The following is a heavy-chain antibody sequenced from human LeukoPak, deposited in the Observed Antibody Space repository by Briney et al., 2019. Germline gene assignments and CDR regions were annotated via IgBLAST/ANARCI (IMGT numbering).Heavy chain of an antibody. CDR1: GYTFTSYG. D-gene: IGHD3-22*01. Sequence: GASVKVSCKASGYTFTSYGISWVRQAPGQGLEWMGWISAYNGNTNYAQKLQGRVTMTTDTSTSTAYMELRSLRSDDTAVYYCARPIKYDSSGYYSGGCYYMDVWGKGTTVTVSS. V-gene: IGHV1-18*01. CDR3: ARPIKYDSSGYYSGGCYYMDV. CDR2: ISAYNGNT. J-gene: IGHJ6*03.